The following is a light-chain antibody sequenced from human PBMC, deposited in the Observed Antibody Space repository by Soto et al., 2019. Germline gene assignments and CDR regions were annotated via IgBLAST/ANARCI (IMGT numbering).Light chain of an antibody. V-gene: IGKV1-39*01. CDR2: AAS. CDR3: QQSYSTTWT. Sequence: DIQMTQSPSSLSASVGDRVTITCRASQNIDHHLNWYQHKPGRAPKLLMDAASRMQSGVPSRFSGSRTGTEFTLSINSLQPGDFATYYCQQSYSTTWTVGEGMRVEVK. CDR1: QNIDHH. J-gene: IGKJ1*01.